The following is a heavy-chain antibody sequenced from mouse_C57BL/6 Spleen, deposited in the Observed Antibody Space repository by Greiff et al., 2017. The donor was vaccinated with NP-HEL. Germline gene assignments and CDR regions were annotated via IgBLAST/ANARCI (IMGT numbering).Heavy chain of an antibody. CDR1: GYTFTDYY. J-gene: IGHJ2*01. CDR2: INPNNGGT. D-gene: IGHD3-3*01. V-gene: IGHV1-26*01. Sequence: EVQLQQSGPELVKPGASVKISCKASGYTFTDYYMNWVKQSHGKSLEWIGDINPNNGGTSYNQKFKGKATLTVDKSSSTAYMERRSLTSEDSAVYYCARADLGVFDYWGQGTTLTVSS. CDR3: ARADLGVFDY.